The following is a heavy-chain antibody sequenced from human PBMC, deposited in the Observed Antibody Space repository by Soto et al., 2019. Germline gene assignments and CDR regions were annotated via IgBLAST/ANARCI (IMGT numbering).Heavy chain of an antibody. D-gene: IGHD3-9*01. CDR2: ISGSGGST. Sequence: GGSLRLSCAASGFTFSSYAMSWVRQAPGKGLEWVSAISGSGGSTYYADSVKGRFTISRDNSKNTLYLQMNSLRAEDTAVYYCAKDSGLRYFDWLSPAWANWGQGTLVTVFS. J-gene: IGHJ4*02. CDR3: AKDSGLRYFDWLSPAWAN. CDR1: GFTFSSYA. V-gene: IGHV3-23*01.